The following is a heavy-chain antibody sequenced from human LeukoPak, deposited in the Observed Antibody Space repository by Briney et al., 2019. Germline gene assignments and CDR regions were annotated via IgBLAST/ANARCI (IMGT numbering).Heavy chain of an antibody. CDR2: FDPEDGET. CDR1: GYTLTELS. V-gene: IGHV1-24*01. J-gene: IGHJ4*02. D-gene: IGHD1-26*01. CDR3: ATATDSGSYFSFDY. Sequence: GALVKVSCKVSGYTLTELSMHWVRQAPGKGLEWMGGFDPEDGETIYAQKFQGRVTMTEDTSTDTAYMELSSLRSEDTAVYYCATATDSGSYFSFDYWGQGTLVTVSS.